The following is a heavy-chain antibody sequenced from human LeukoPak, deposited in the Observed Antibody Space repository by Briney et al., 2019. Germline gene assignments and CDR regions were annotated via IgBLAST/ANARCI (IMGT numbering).Heavy chain of an antibody. D-gene: IGHD6-19*01. J-gene: IGHJ3*02. V-gene: IGHV4-39*01. CDR2: IYYSGDT. CDR3: ARHVVGTSGWFGDI. CDR1: GASIISSSYY. Sequence: SETLSLTCSVSGASIISSSYYWGWIRQPPGKGLEWIGSIYYSGDTHYNPSLKGRVTISVDTSKNQFSLKVRSVTAADTAMFYCARHVVGTSGWFGDIWGQGTMVTVSS.